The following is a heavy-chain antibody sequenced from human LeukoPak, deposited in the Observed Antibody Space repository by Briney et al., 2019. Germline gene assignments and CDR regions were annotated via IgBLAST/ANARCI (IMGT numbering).Heavy chain of an antibody. CDR2: INPSGGST. CDR1: GYTFTSYY. D-gene: IGHD3-22*01. CDR3: ARVGYDSSGYYYGQDVYAFDI. V-gene: IGHV1-46*01. J-gene: IGHJ3*02. Sequence: ASVKVSCKASGYTFTSYYMHWVRQAPGQGLEWMGIINPSGGSTSYAQKFQGRVTMTRDTSTSTVYMEPSSLRSEDTAVYYCARVGYDSSGYYYGQDVYAFDIWGQGTMVTVSS.